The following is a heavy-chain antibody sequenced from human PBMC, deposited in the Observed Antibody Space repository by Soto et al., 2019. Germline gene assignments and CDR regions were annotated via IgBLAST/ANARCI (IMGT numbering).Heavy chain of an antibody. J-gene: IGHJ4*02. Sequence: PSETLSLTCAVSGGSISSSNWWSWVRQPPGKGLEWIGEIYHSGSTNYNPSLKSRVTISVDKSKNQFSLKLSSVTAADTAVYYCARDYTVRGVMRYFDYWGQGTLVTVSS. CDR1: GGSISSSNW. V-gene: IGHV4-4*02. CDR2: IYHSGST. CDR3: ARDYTVRGVMRYFDY. D-gene: IGHD3-10*01.